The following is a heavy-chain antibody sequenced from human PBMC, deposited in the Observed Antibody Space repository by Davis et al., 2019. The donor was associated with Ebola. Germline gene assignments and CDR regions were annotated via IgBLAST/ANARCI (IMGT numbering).Heavy chain of an antibody. CDR2: ISGSGGST. J-gene: IGHJ4*02. D-gene: IGHD2-2*01. CDR3: ARGSRYQLLMPFDY. CDR1: GFTFSSYA. V-gene: IGHV3-23*01. Sequence: GESLKISCAASGFTFSSYAMSWVRQAPGKGLEWVSAISGSGGSTYYADSVKGRFTISRDNSKNTLYLQMNSLRPEDTAIYYCARGSRYQLLMPFDYWGQGTLVTVSS.